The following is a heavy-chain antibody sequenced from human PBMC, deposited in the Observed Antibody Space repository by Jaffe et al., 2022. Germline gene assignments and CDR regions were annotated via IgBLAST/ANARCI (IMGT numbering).Heavy chain of an antibody. CDR2: INAGNGNT. J-gene: IGHJ4*02. V-gene: IGHV1-3*01. CDR3: ARSDWYYDYIWGSYRYTEMDY. CDR1: GYTFTSYA. Sequence: QVQLVQSGAEVKKPGASVKVSCKASGYTFTSYAMHWVRQAPGQRLEWMGWINAGNGNTKYSQKFQGRVTITRDTSASTAYMELSSLRSEDTAVYYCARSDWYYDYIWGSYRYTEMDYWGQGTLVTVSS. D-gene: IGHD3-16*02.